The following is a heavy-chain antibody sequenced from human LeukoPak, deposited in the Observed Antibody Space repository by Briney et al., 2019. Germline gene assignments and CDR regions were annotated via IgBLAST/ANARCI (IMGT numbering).Heavy chain of an antibody. CDR3: ARESLIVVVPAAIAFDI. D-gene: IGHD2-2*01. CDR2: IIPIFGTA. Sequence: VASVKVSCKASGGTFSSYAISWVRQAPGQGLEWMGGIIPIFGTANYAQKFQGRVTITADESTSTAYMELSSLRSEDTAVYYCARESLIVVVPAAIAFDIWGQGTMVTVSS. CDR1: GGTFSSYA. V-gene: IGHV1-69*13. J-gene: IGHJ3*02.